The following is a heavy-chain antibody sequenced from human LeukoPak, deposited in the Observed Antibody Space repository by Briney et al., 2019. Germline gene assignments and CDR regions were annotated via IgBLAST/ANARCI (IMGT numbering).Heavy chain of an antibody. J-gene: IGHJ5*02. CDR2: ISAYNGHT. Sequence: ASVKVSCKASGYTFTNYGISWVRQAPGQGLEWMGWISAYNGHTNYAQKLQGRVTMTTDTSTSTAYMELRSLRSDDTAVYYCAREGRGIAMVRGVSSWFDPWGQGTLVTVSS. D-gene: IGHD3-10*01. CDR1: GYTFTNYG. V-gene: IGHV1-18*01. CDR3: AREGRGIAMVRGVSSWFDP.